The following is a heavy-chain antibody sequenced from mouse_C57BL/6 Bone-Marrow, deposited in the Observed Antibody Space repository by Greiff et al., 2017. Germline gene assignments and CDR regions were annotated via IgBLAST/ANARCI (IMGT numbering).Heavy chain of an antibody. Sequence: QVQLKESGAELVRPGASVTLSCKASGYTFTDYEMHWVKQTPVHGLEWIGAIDPETGGTAYNQKFKGKAILTADKSSSTAYMELRSLTSEDSAVYYCTRRSTTVSYWYFDVWGTGTTVTVSS. CDR3: TRRSTTVSYWYFDV. CDR2: IDPETGGT. CDR1: GYTFTDYE. V-gene: IGHV1-15*01. D-gene: IGHD1-1*01. J-gene: IGHJ1*03.